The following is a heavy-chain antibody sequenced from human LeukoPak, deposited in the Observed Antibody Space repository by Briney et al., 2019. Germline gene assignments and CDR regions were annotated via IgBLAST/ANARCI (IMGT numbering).Heavy chain of an antibody. CDR3: AKGAEEGVVITAVYYYYMDV. V-gene: IGHV3-7*03. CDR2: IKQDGSEK. D-gene: IGHD3-22*01. CDR1: GFTFSSYW. Sequence: PGGSLRLSCAASGFTFSSYWMSWVRQAPGKGLEWVANIKQDGSEKYYVDSVKGRFTISRDNAKNSLYLQMNGLRPEDTAVYYCAKGAEEGVVITAVYYYYMDVWGKGTTVTISS. J-gene: IGHJ6*03.